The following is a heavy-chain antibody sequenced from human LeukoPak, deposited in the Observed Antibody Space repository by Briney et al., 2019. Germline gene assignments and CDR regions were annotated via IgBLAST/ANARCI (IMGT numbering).Heavy chain of an antibody. V-gene: IGHV4-59*01. CDR1: GGSISSYY. CDR3: ARDPRSSGYCSGGSCSDWFDP. J-gene: IGHJ5*02. CDR2: IYYSENT. D-gene: IGHD2-15*01. Sequence: SETLSLTCTVSGGSISSYYWSWIRQPPGKGLEWIGYIYYSENTNYNPSLKSRVTTSVDTSKNQFSLKLSSVTAADTAVYYCARDPRSSGYCSGGSCSDWFDPWGQGTLVTVSS.